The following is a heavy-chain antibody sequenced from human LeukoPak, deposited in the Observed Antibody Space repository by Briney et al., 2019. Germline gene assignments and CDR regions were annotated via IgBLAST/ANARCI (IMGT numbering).Heavy chain of an antibody. J-gene: IGHJ4*02. Sequence: GGSLRLSCAASGFSFSTYGMHWVRQVPGKGLEWVALVSYDGNKKHYAHSVRGRFTISRDNSKSTVSLQMNSLGPEDTAIYYCVKDLYNWGSWAHWGQGTLVTVSS. V-gene: IGHV3-30*18. CDR3: VKDLYNWGSWAH. CDR2: VSYDGNKK. D-gene: IGHD7-27*01. CDR1: GFSFSTYG.